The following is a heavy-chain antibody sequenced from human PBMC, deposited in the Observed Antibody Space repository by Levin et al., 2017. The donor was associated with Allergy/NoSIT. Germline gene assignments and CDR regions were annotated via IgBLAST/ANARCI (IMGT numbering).Heavy chain of an antibody. Sequence: SETLSLTCTVSGGSISSGDYYWSWIRQPPGKGLEWIGYIYYSGSTYYNPSLKSRVTISVDTSKNQFSLKLSSVTAADTAVYYCARGGFDYDILTGYSNYYYYMDVWGKGTTVTVSS. D-gene: IGHD3-9*01. J-gene: IGHJ6*03. CDR2: IYYSGST. CDR3: ARGGFDYDILTGYSNYYYYMDV. V-gene: IGHV4-30-4*01. CDR1: GGSISSGDYY.